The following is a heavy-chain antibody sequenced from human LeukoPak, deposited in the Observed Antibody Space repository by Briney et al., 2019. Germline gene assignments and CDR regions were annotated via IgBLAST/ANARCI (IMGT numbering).Heavy chain of an antibody. D-gene: IGHD3-10*01. J-gene: IGHJ4*02. V-gene: IGHV4-34*01. CDR2: INHSGST. Sequence: SETLSLTCAVYGGSFSGYYWSWIRQPPGKGLEWIGEINHSGSTNYNPSLKSRVTISVDTSKNQFSLKLSSVTAAETAVYYCARRWGVGYKIYRGIDYWGQGTLVTVSS. CDR1: GGSFSGYY. CDR3: ARRWGVGYKIYRGIDY.